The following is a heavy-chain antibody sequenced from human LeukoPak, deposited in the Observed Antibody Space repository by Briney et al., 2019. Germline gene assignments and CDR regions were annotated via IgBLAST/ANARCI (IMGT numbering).Heavy chain of an antibody. CDR3: ARFQGAHY. CDR1: GITFRNYR. Sequence: GSLRLSCAASGITFRNYRKNWVRQAPGMGLEWVSSISSSTTYIYYADSVKGRFTISRDNTKNSLYLQMNSLRAEDTAVYYCARFQGAHYWGQGTLLTVSS. D-gene: IGHD4/OR15-4a*01. V-gene: IGHV3-21*01. J-gene: IGHJ4*02. CDR2: ISSSTTYI.